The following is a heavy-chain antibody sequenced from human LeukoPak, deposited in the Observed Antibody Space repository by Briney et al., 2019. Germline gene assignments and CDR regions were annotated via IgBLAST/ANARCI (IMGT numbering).Heavy chain of an antibody. CDR3: AKDSQLDY. D-gene: IGHD1-1*01. CDR2: IWCDGSNK. Sequence: PGGSLRLSRAASGFTFSSYGMHWVRQAPGKGLEWVAVIWCDGSNKYYADSVKGRFTISRDNSKNTLYLQMNSLRAEDTAVYYCAKDSQLDYWGQGTLVTVSS. J-gene: IGHJ4*02. V-gene: IGHV3-33*06. CDR1: GFTFSSYG.